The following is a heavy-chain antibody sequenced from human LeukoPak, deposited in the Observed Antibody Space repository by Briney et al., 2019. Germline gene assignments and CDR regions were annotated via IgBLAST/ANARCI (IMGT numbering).Heavy chain of an antibody. CDR3: ARAPILGYCSGGSCYLCGVDY. Sequence: GGSLRLSCAASGFTFSSYAMHWVRQAPGKGLEYVSGISSNGGSTYYANSVKGRFTISRDNSKTTLYLQMGSLRAEDMAVYYCARAPILGYCSGGSCYLCGVDYWGQGTLVTVSS. CDR2: ISSNGGST. J-gene: IGHJ4*02. D-gene: IGHD2-15*01. V-gene: IGHV3-64*01. CDR1: GFTFSSYA.